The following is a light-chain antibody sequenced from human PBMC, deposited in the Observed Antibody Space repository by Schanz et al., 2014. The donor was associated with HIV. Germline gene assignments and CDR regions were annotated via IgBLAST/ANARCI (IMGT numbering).Light chain of an antibody. Sequence: QSALTQPASVSGSPGQSITISCTGTSSDVGADNSVSWYQQHPGRAPRLLVYDVTYRPSGVSNRFSGSKSGNTASLVITDLQAEDEADYYCATWDDSLNGVVFGGGTKLTVL. CDR2: DVT. V-gene: IGLV2-14*03. CDR1: SSDVGADNS. J-gene: IGLJ2*01. CDR3: ATWDDSLNGVV.